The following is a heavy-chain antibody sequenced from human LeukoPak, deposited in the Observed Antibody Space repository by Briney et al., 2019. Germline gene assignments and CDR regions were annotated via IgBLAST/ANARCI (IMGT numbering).Heavy chain of an antibody. V-gene: IGHV1-69*05. CDR1: GGTFSSNA. J-gene: IGHJ5*02. Sequence: SVRVSCKASGGTFSSNAISWVRQAPGQGLEWMGGIIPIFGTANYAQKFQGRVTITTDESTSTAYMELSSLRSEDTAVYYCARICSSTSCPARFDPWGQGTLVTVSS. D-gene: IGHD2-2*01. CDR2: IIPIFGTA. CDR3: ARICSSTSCPARFDP.